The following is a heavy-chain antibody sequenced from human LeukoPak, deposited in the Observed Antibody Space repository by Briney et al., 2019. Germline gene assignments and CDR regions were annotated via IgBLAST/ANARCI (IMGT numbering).Heavy chain of an antibody. CDR3: TSGAAGNEGREELFDY. D-gene: IGHD1-1*01. CDR2: IIPIFGTA. V-gene: IGHV1-69*05. Sequence: SVKVSCKASGGTFSSYAISWVRQAPGQGLEWMGRIIPIFGTANYAQKFQGRGTITTDESTSTAYMELSSLRSEDTAVYYCTSGAAGNEGREELFDYWGQGTLVTVSS. CDR1: GGTFSSYA. J-gene: IGHJ4*02.